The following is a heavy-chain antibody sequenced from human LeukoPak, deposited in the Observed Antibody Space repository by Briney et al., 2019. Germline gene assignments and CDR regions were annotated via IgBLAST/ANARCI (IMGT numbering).Heavy chain of an antibody. J-gene: IGHJ3*02. D-gene: IGHD6-13*01. CDR3: AKDSDYSSSWYSPIDTFDI. Sequence: GGSLRLSCAASGFTFSSYWMHWVRQAPGKGLVWVSRINSDGSSTSYADSVKGRFTISRDNAKNTLYLQMNSLRAEDTAVYFCAKDSDYSSSWYSPIDTFDIWGQGTMVTVSS. CDR1: GFTFSSYW. V-gene: IGHV3-74*01. CDR2: INSDGSST.